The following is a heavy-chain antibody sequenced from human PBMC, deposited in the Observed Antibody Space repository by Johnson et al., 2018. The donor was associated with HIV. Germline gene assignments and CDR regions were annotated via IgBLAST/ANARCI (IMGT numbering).Heavy chain of an antibody. J-gene: IGHJ3*02. CDR1: GFTFSSYG. D-gene: IGHD2-2*01. V-gene: IGHV3-NL1*01. CDR2: IYSGGST. Sequence: VQVVESGGGVVQPGRSLRLSCAASGFTFSSYGMHWVRQAPGKGLEWVAVIYSGGSTYYADSVKGRFTISRDNSKNTLYLQMNSLRAEDTAVYYCARPFPAAYYAFDIWGQGTMFTVSS. CDR3: ARPFPAAYYAFDI.